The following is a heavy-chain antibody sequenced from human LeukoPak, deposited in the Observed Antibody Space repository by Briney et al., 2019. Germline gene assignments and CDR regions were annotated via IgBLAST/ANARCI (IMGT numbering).Heavy chain of an antibody. D-gene: IGHD3-22*01. Sequence: ASETLSLTCTVSGGSISSRSHCWGWIRQPPGKGLEWIGTMFYSGSTYYNPSLKSRVAISVDTSENQFSLELNSVTAEDTAVYYCAVAGVRYYDSSGLHAFDFWGRGTMVTVSS. CDR3: AVAGVRYYDSSGLHAFDF. V-gene: IGHV4-39*01. CDR2: MFYSGST. J-gene: IGHJ3*01. CDR1: GGSISSRSHC.